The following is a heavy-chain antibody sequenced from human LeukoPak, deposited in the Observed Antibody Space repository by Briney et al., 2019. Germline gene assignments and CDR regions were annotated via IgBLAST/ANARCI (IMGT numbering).Heavy chain of an antibody. Sequence: PGGSLRLSCAASGFTVSSNYMSWVGQAPGKWLEWVSVIYSGGSTYYADSVKGRFTISRDNSKNTLYLQMNSLRAEDTAVYYCARDSYYYDSSGYHRTNWFDPWGQGTLVTVSS. CDR3: ARDSYYYDSSGYHRTNWFDP. CDR2: IYSGGST. D-gene: IGHD3-22*01. CDR1: GFTVSSNY. J-gene: IGHJ5*02. V-gene: IGHV3-53*01.